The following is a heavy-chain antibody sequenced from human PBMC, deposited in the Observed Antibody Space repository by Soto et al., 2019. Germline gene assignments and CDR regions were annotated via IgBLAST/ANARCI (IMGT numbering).Heavy chain of an antibody. Sequence: ASVKVSCKASGYTFTNYYMHWVRQAPGQGLEWMGIINPSGGSTSYAQKFQGRVTMTRDTSTSTVYMELSSLRSEDTAVYYCAREEPHYGFLEWLSHYYYYGMDVWGQGTTVTVSS. D-gene: IGHD3-3*01. CDR1: GYTFTNYY. CDR3: AREEPHYGFLEWLSHYYYYGMDV. CDR2: INPSGGST. V-gene: IGHV1-46*01. J-gene: IGHJ6*02.